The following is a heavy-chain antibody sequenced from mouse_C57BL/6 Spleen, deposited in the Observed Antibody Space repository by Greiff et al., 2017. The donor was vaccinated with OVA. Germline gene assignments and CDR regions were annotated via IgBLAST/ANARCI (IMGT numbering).Heavy chain of an antibody. CDR2: IDPNSGGT. J-gene: IGHJ3*01. CDR1: GYTFTSYW. CDR3: ANGESNWSWFAY. D-gene: IGHD2-5*01. Sequence: VKLQESGAELVKPGASVKLSCKASGYTFTSYWMHWVKQRPGRGLEWIGRIDPNSGGTKYNEKFKSKATLTVDKPSSTAYMQLSSLTSEDSAVYYCANGESNWSWFAYWGQGTLVTVSA. V-gene: IGHV1-72*01.